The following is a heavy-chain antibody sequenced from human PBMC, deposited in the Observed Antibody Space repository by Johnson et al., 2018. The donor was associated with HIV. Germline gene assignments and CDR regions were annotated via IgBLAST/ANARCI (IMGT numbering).Heavy chain of an antibody. CDR2: INHDVTAI. Sequence: VQLVESGGGLVKPGGSLRLSCVGSGFTFSHNWMSWVRQAPGKGPEWVANINHDVTAIHYVDSVKGRFTVSRDNAKNSLYLQMNSLRAEDTALYYCARGWDAFDIWGQGTMVTVSS. D-gene: IGHD2-15*01. CDR1: GFTFSHNW. CDR3: ARGWDAFDI. J-gene: IGHJ3*02. V-gene: IGHV3-7*03.